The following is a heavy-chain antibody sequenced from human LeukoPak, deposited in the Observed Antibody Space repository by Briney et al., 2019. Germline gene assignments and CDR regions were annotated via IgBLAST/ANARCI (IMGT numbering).Heavy chain of an antibody. CDR3: ARGPRSGHHDY. V-gene: IGHV4-4*07. D-gene: IGHD6-19*01. CDR2: IYSSGTT. CDR1: GGSVSSYY. J-gene: IGHJ4*02. Sequence: PSETLSLTCSVAGGSVSSYYWSRIRQPAGKGLEWIGRIYSSGTTNYNPSLKSRVTMSLDTSKNRFSLKLSSVTAADTAVYYCARGPRSGHHDYWGQGSLVTVSS.